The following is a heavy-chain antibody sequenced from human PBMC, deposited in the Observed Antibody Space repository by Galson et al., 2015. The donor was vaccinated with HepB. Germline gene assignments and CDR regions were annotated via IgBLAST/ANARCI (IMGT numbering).Heavy chain of an antibody. Sequence: SETLSLTCTVSGGSVSISSYYWGWIRQPPGKGLEWIGSIYYSGSTYYNPSLKSRVTISVDTSKNQFSLKLSSVTAADTAVYYCARSDYYESSGYSERTFDYWGQGTLVTVSS. D-gene: IGHD3-22*01. CDR3: ARSDYYESSGYSERTFDY. CDR2: IYYSGST. J-gene: IGHJ4*02. V-gene: IGHV4-39*01. CDR1: GGSVSISSYY.